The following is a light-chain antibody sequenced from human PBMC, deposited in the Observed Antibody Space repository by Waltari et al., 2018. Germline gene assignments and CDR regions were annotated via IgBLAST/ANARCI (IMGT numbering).Light chain of an antibody. V-gene: IGKV3-20*01. CDR1: QSVGTS. CDR3: QQYGGSPLT. Sequence: EIVLTQSPGTLSLSPGERATLSCRASQSVGTSVAWYQQKPGQAPRLLIYGASSRATGIPDRFSGSGSATDFTLTISRLGPEDIAVYFCQQYGGSPLTFGPGTKADIK. CDR2: GAS. J-gene: IGKJ3*01.